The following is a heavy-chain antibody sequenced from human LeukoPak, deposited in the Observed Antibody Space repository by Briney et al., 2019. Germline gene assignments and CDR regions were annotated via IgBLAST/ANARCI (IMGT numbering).Heavy chain of an antibody. CDR2: IWYDGSNK. D-gene: IGHD3-10*01. V-gene: IGHV3-33*08. CDR3: ARDRPGTRDYYGSGSYFRY. J-gene: IGHJ4*02. Sequence: PGGSLRHSCAASGFTFSSYGMHWVRQAPGKGLEWVAVIWYDGSNKYYADSVKGRFTISRDNSKNTLYLQMNSLRAEDTAVYYCARDRPGTRDYYGSGSYFRYWGQGTLVTVSS. CDR1: GFTFSSYG.